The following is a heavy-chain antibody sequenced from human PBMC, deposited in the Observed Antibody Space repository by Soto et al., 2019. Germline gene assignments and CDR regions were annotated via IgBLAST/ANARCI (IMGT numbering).Heavy chain of an antibody. J-gene: IGHJ4*02. Sequence: QITLKESGPTLVKPTQTLTLTCTFSGFSLSTSGVGVGWIRQPPGKALEWLALIYWDDDKRYSPSLRNRPTITKDTSRNQVVLTMTNMDPADTATYYCAHTMAPRIFDSWGQGTLVTVSS. CDR1: GFSLSTSGVG. CDR2: IYWDDDK. V-gene: IGHV2-5*02. CDR3: AHTMAPRIFDS.